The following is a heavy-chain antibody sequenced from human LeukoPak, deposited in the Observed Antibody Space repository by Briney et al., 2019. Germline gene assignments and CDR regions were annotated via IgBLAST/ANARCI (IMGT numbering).Heavy chain of an antibody. CDR1: GFTLSNYG. V-gene: IGHV3-23*01. J-gene: IGHJ4*02. Sequence: PGGSLRLSCAVSGFTLSNYGMSWVRQAPGKGLEWVAGISGSGGSTNYADSVKGRFTISGDKAKNSLYLQMNSLRVEDTAVYYCARDTKYAFDNWGQGTLVTVSS. CDR3: ARDTKYAFDN. D-gene: IGHD2-2*01. CDR2: ISGSGGST.